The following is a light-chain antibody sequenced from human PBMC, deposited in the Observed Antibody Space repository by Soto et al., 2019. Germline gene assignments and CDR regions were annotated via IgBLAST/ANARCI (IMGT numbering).Light chain of an antibody. CDR1: SSDVGAYNY. CDR3: SSFASSNTWV. CDR2: EVT. J-gene: IGLJ3*02. V-gene: IGLV2-8*01. Sequence: QSALTQPPSASGSPGQSVTISCTGTSSDVGAYNYVSWYQQHAGKAPKLVIYEVTKRPSGVPDRFSGSNSANTASLTVSGLQAVSEADYYCSSFASSNTWVFGGGTKVTVL.